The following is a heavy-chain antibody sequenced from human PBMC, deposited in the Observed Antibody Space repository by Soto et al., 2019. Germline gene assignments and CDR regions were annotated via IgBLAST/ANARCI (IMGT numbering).Heavy chain of an antibody. CDR3: AREESVLAAIGDY. Sequence: EVVLVESGGGLVQPGGSLTLSCGASGFTFSRYWMTWVRQTPGKGLEWVANIDRDGTERHYVDSVTGRFTVSRDNSKYFVFLQMNSMRVEDTGVYYCAREESVLAAIGDYWGQGTLVTVTS. D-gene: IGHD5-12*01. CDR2: IDRDGTER. J-gene: IGHJ4*02. CDR1: GFTFSRYW. V-gene: IGHV3-7*01.